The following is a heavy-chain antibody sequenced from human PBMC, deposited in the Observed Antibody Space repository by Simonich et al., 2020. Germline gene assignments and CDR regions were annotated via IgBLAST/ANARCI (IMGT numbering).Heavy chain of an antibody. CDR2: ISGSGGST. J-gene: IGHJ3*02. D-gene: IGHD3-22*01. V-gene: IGHV3-23*01. Sequence: GGGLVQPGGSLRLSCAASGFTFSSYAMSWVRQAPGKGLEWVSAISGSGGSTYYADSVKGRFTISRDNSKNTLYLQMNSLRAEDTAVYYWAKDLGERITMIVVVIDAVDIWGQGTMVTVSS. CDR3: AKDLGERITMIVVVIDAVDI. CDR1: GFTFSSYA.